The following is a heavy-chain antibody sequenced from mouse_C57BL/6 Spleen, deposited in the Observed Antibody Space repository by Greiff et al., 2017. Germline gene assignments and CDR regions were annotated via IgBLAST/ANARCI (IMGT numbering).Heavy chain of an antibody. CDR3: AREYYGSSYHYYAMDY. V-gene: IGHV1-64*01. Sequence: QVQLQQPGAELVKPGASVKLSCKASGYTFTSYWMYWVKQRPGQGLEWIGMIHPNSGSTNYNEKFKSKATLTVDKSSSTAYMQLSSLTSEDSAVXYCAREYYGSSYHYYAMDYWGQGTSVTVSS. J-gene: IGHJ4*01. CDR1: GYTFTSYW. CDR2: IHPNSGST. D-gene: IGHD1-1*01.